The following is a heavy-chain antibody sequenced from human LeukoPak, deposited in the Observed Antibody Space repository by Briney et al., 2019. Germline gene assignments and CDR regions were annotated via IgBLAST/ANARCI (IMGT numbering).Heavy chain of an antibody. CDR2: IIPILGIA. J-gene: IGHJ6*03. Sequence: SVKVSCKASGGTFSSYTISWVRQAPGQGLEWMGRIIPILGIANYAQKFQGRVTITADKPTSTAYMELSSLRSEDTAVYYCASPSCSSTSCYNKEGFSYYYYYMDVWGKGTTVTVSS. CDR3: ASPSCSSTSCYNKEGFSYYYYYMDV. D-gene: IGHD2-2*02. CDR1: GGTFSSYT. V-gene: IGHV1-69*02.